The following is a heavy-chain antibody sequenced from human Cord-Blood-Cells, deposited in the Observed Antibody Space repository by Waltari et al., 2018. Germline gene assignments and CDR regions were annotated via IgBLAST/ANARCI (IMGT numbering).Heavy chain of an antibody. V-gene: IGHV4-34*01. J-gene: IGHJ6*02. CDR2: INHSGST. CDR3: ARVRVVGSGYYYYYYGMDV. CDR1: GGSFSGYY. D-gene: IGHD3-22*01. Sequence: QVQLQQWGAGLLKPSETLSLTCAVYGGSFSGYYWSWIRQPPGKGLEWIGEINHSGSTNYNPSLKRRVTISVDTSKNQFSRKLSSVTAADTAVYYCARVRVVGSGYYYYYYGMDVWGQGTTVTVSS.